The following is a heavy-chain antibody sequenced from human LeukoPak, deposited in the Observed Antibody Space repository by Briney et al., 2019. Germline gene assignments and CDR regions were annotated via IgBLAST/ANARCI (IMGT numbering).Heavy chain of an antibody. V-gene: IGHV3-30-3*01. J-gene: IGHJ6*02. D-gene: IGHD4-11*01. CDR2: VSSDGTNK. CDR3: ARVGAYIDGMDV. Sequence: GGSLRLSCAASGFTFNIYAMHWVRQSPGKGLEWVAVVSSDGTNKYYADSVKGRFTISRDNSRNTLSLQMNSLRPEDTAVYYSARVGAYIDGMDVWGQGTTVTVSS. CDR1: GFTFNIYA.